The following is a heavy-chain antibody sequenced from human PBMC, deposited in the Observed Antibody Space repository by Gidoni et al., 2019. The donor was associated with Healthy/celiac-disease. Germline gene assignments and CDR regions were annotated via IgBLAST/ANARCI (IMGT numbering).Heavy chain of an antibody. CDR2: IYYSGST. CDR3: ARPVDDSSGYYYD. D-gene: IGHD3-22*01. J-gene: IGHJ4*02. V-gene: IGHV4-39*01. CDR1: GGSISSSSYY. Sequence: QLQLQESGPGLVKPSETLSLTCTVSGGSISSSSYYWGWIRQPPGKGLEWIGSIYYSGSTYYNPSLKSRVTISVDTSKNQFSLKLSSVTAADTAVYYCARPVDDSSGYYYDWGQGTLVTVSS.